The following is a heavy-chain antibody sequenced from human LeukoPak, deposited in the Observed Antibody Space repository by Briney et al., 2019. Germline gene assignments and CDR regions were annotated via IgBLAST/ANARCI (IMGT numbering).Heavy chain of an antibody. J-gene: IGHJ6*03. CDR1: GYTFINYD. CDR2: MNPYRGNT. Sequence: GASVKVSCKASGYTFINYDINWVRQATGRGLEWMGWMNPYRGNTGYAQKFQGRVTITRNTSISTAYMELSSLRSEDTAVYYCARTAAHIPSYYYYMDVWGKGTTVIVSS. D-gene: IGHD6-13*01. V-gene: IGHV1-8*03. CDR3: ARTAAHIPSYYYYMDV.